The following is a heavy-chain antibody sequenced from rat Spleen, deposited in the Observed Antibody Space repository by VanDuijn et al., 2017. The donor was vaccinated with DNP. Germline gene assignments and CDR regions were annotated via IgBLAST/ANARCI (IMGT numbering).Heavy chain of an antibody. J-gene: IGHJ4*01. CDR2: ISYDGGST. CDR1: GFTFIDYY. Sequence: EVQLVESGGGLVQPGRSLKLSCAASGFTFIDYYMAWVRQAPTKGLEWVASISYDGGSTFYRDSVKGRFTISRENEKSSLYLQMASLRSEDTATYYCATDPVATDYYVMDAWGQGASVTVSS. D-gene: IGHD1-3*01. CDR3: ATDPVATDYYVMDA. V-gene: IGHV5-20*01.